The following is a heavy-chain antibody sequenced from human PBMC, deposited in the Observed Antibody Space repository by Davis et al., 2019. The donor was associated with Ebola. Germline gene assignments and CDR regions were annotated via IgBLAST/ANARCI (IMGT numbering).Heavy chain of an antibody. CDR2: IKQDGSEK. D-gene: IGHD3-10*01. J-gene: IGHJ4*02. Sequence: GESLKISCAASGFTFSSYWMSWVRQAPGKGLEWVANIKQDGSEKYYVDSVKGRFTISRDNAKNSLYLQMNSLRAEDTAVYYCARDSGWFGELLSYYFDYWGQGTLVTVSS. V-gene: IGHV3-7*01. CDR1: GFTFSSYW. CDR3: ARDSGWFGELLSYYFDY.